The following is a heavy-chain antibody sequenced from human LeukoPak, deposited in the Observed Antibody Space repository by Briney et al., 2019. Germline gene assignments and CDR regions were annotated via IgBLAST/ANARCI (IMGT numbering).Heavy chain of an antibody. CDR3: AKGPDRNYYFDY. CDR2: ISGSGGNT. V-gene: IGHV3-23*01. CDR1: GFTFSSYA. D-gene: IGHD3-22*01. Sequence: GGSLRLSCAASGFTFSSYAMSWVRQAPGKGLEWVSAISGSGGNTYYADSVKGRFTISRDNSKNTLYLQMNSLRAEDTAVYYCAKGPDRNYYFDYWGQGTLVTVSS. J-gene: IGHJ4*02.